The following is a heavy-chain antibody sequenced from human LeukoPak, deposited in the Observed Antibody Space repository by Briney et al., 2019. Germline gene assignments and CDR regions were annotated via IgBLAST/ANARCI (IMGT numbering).Heavy chain of an antibody. D-gene: IGHD2-21*01. V-gene: IGHV3-74*01. CDR2: INSDGSST. Sequence: PRGSLRLSCAASGFTFSSYWMHWVRQAPGKGLVWVSRINSDGSSTSYADSVKGRFTISRDNAKNTLYLQMNSLRAEDTAVYYCARAPRDSFYMDVWGKGTTVTVSS. CDR3: ARAPRDSFYMDV. J-gene: IGHJ6*03. CDR1: GFTFSSYW.